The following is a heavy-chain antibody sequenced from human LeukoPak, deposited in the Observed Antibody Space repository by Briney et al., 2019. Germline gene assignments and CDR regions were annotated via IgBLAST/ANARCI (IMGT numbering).Heavy chain of an antibody. CDR1: GYSINSGYY. CDR3: SRVAPGYSNYWSFYFEW. CDR2: ICHTGRA. J-gene: IGHJ4*02. Sequence: SETLSLTCSVSGYSINSGYYWAWIRQPPGKGLEWIAIICHTGRAYYNPSLKSRVTISVDTSKNQFFLKLNSVIAADAAFYFCSRVAPGYSNYWSFYFEWWGQGTLVTVSS. D-gene: IGHD4-11*01. V-gene: IGHV4-38-2*02.